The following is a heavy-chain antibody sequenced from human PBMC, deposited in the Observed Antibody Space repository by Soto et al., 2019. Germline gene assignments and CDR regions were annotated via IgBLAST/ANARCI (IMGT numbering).Heavy chain of an antibody. D-gene: IGHD6-13*01. V-gene: IGHV4-59*01. J-gene: IGHJ4*02. Sequence: SETLSLTCTVSGGSISSYYWSWIRQPPGKGLEWIGYIYYSGSTNYNPSLKSRVTISVDTSKNQFSLKLSSVTAADTAVYYCARDSTAAPFDYWGQGTLVTVSS. CDR1: GGSISSYY. CDR3: ARDSTAAPFDY. CDR2: IYYSGST.